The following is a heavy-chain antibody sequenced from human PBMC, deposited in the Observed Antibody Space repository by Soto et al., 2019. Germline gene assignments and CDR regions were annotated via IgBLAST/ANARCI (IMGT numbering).Heavy chain of an antibody. CDR1: GRSISSGGYY. CDR2: IYYSGST. Sequence: QVQLQESGPGLVKPSQTLSLTCTVSGRSISSGGYYWSWIRQHPGKGLEWIGYIYYSGSTYYNPSLKIRVTISVDTSKNQFSLKLSSVTAADTAVYYCARTIRGDHPALDYWVQGTLVTVSS. CDR3: ARTIRGDHPALDY. J-gene: IGHJ4*02. V-gene: IGHV4-31*03. D-gene: IGHD2-21*02.